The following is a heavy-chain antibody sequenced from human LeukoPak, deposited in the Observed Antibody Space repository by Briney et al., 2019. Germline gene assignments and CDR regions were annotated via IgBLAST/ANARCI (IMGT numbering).Heavy chain of an antibody. CDR3: VRFGVNYDMDV. Sequence: PSETLSLTCSVSGGSISGYYWTWVRQPPGKGLEWIGQIHYSGRADYNPSLKSRFTMSVDTSRNQISLKLSSVTAADTAIYYCVRFGVNYDMDVWGQGTTVTVFS. CDR1: GGSISGYY. D-gene: IGHD3-16*01. V-gene: IGHV4-59*01. J-gene: IGHJ6*02. CDR2: IHYSGRA.